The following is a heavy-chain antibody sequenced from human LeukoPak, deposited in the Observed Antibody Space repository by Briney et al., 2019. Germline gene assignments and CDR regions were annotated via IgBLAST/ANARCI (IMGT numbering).Heavy chain of an antibody. D-gene: IGHD4-17*01. CDR2: ISSSGSTI. CDR3: AKDRGYGDFVGWFDP. J-gene: IGHJ5*02. CDR1: GFTFSDYY. V-gene: IGHV3-11*04. Sequence: GGSLRLSCAASGFTFSDYYMSWIRQAPGKGLEWVSYISSSGSTIYYADSVKGRFTISRDNAKNSLYLQMNSLRAEGTAVYYCAKDRGYGDFVGWFDPWGQGTLVTVSS.